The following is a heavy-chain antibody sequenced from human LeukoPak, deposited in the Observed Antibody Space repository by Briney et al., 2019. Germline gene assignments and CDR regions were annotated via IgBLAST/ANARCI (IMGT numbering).Heavy chain of an antibody. V-gene: IGHV1-2*02. D-gene: IGHD2-15*01. CDR3: ARSWRFCSGDSCYPIDY. Sequence: PGASVKVSCKASGYTFTSYAMNWVRQAPGQGLEWMGWINPNSGGTNYAQKFRGRVTMTRDTSISTVYMELSRLRSDDTAVYYCARSWRFCSGDSCYPIDYWGQGTLVTVSS. J-gene: IGHJ4*02. CDR2: INPNSGGT. CDR1: GYTFTSYA.